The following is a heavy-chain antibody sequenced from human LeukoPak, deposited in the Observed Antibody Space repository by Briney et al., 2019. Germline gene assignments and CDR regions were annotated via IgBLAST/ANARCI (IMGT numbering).Heavy chain of an antibody. V-gene: IGHV3-7*01. CDR2: IKQDGNEK. Sequence: GGSLRLSCAASGFRFNTYWMSWVRQAPGKGLEWVANIKQDGNEKYYADSVKGRFTISRDNGKNYLYLQMNSLRVEDTAVYFCARDLVGGHNWFDPWGQGTLVTVSS. CDR1: GFRFNTYW. D-gene: IGHD3-16*01. J-gene: IGHJ5*02. CDR3: ARDLVGGHNWFDP.